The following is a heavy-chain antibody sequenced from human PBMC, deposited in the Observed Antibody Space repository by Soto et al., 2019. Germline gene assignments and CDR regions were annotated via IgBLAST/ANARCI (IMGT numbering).Heavy chain of an antibody. CDR3: ARHHFGTDY. CDR1: GGSFSGYY. V-gene: IGHV4-34*01. CDR2: INHSGST. Sequence: SETLSLTCAVYGGSFSGYYWSWIRQPPGKGLEWIGEINHSGSTNYNPSLKSRVTISVDTSKNQFSLKLSSVTAADTAVYYCARHHFGTDYWGQGTLVTVSS. D-gene: IGHD3-16*01. J-gene: IGHJ4*02.